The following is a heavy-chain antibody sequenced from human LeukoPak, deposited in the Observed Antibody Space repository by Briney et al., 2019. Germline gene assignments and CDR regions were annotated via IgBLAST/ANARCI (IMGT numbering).Heavy chain of an antibody. CDR2: ISSSGRNT. CDR3: AKEGSPGFGDLYFYYMDV. CDR1: GFTFSSYA. D-gene: IGHD3-10*01. J-gene: IGHJ6*03. V-gene: IGHV3-23*01. Sequence: GGSLRLSCAASGFTFSSYAMNWVRQAPGKGLERVSGISSSGRNTYYADSVKGRFTISRDNSKNTLFLQMNSLRAEDTAICFCAKEGSPGFGDLYFYYMDVWGKGTTVTVSS.